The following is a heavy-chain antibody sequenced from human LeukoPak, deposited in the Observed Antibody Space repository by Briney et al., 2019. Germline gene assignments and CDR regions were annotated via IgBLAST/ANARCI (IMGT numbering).Heavy chain of an antibody. CDR1: GLIFHNYA. V-gene: IGHV3-23*01. CDR2: ILGGGGT. D-gene: IGHD4-17*01. J-gene: IGHJ3*01. CDR3: GQDPNGNYIGAFDF. Sequence: PGGSLRLSCAASGLIFHNYALVWIRRAPGKGPEWVSAILGGGGTSYADAVKGRFTISRDNSKNTLYLQMNSLRAEDTATYYCGQDPNGNYIGAFDFWGRGTMVTVSS.